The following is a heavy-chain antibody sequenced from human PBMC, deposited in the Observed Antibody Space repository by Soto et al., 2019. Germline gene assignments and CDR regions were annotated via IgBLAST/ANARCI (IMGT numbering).Heavy chain of an antibody. V-gene: IGHV4-31*03. D-gene: IGHD4-17*01. J-gene: IGHJ4*02. Sequence: SETLSLTCTASGGSISSHDYYWSWIRQHPAKGLEWIGYIHNSGIPYYSPSLRSRVTISVDTSQNQVSLELRSVTAADTAVYYCATFYGDYVSYWGQGTLVTVSS. CDR1: GGSISSHDYY. CDR2: IHNSGIP. CDR3: ATFYGDYVSY.